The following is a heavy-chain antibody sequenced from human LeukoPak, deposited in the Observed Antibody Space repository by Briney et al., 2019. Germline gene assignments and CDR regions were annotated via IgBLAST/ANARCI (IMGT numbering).Heavy chain of an antibody. D-gene: IGHD3-10*01. Sequence: ASVTVSCKASGYMFTYYYIHWVRQAPGQGLEWMGWVAPDSGGTNYAQTFQDRVTMTRDTSISTAYMELSRLRFDDTAVYFCAREARRELGDYYGMDVWGQGTTVTVSS. CDR1: GYMFTYYY. CDR3: AREARRELGDYYGMDV. J-gene: IGHJ6*02. V-gene: IGHV1-2*02. CDR2: VAPDSGGT.